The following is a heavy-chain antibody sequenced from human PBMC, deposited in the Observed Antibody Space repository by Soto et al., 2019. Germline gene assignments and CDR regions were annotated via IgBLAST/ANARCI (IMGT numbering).Heavy chain of an antibody. CDR2: TSYSGNT. V-gene: IGHV4-59*02. Sequence: SETLSLTCTISGGSVSSYQWSWIRQPPGKGLEWIGLTSYSGNTVYNPSLKSRVAFSVDTSKNHFSLTLTSVTAADTAVYYCAREGVGPFDYWGQGTLVTVSS. D-gene: IGHD1-26*01. CDR1: GGSVSSYQ. J-gene: IGHJ4*02. CDR3: AREGVGPFDY.